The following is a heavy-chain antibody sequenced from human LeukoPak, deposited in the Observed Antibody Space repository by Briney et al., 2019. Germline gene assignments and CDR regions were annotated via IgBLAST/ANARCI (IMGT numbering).Heavy chain of an antibody. Sequence: GASVKVSCKASGYTFTSYGISWVRQAPGQGLEWMGWISAYNGNTNYAQKLQGRVTMTTATSTSTAYMELRSLTSDDTAVYYCARDRAGTTGYFDYWGQGTLVTVSS. CDR1: GYTFTSYG. CDR3: ARDRAGTTGYFDY. D-gene: IGHD1-7*01. CDR2: ISAYNGNT. V-gene: IGHV1-18*01. J-gene: IGHJ4*02.